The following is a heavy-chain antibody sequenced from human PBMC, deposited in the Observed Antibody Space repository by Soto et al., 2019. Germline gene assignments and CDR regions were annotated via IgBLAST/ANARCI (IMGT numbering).Heavy chain of an antibody. D-gene: IGHD4-17*01. Sequence: PWETLSLTCTVSGGSISSYYWSWIRQPPGKGLEWIGYIYYSGSTNYNPSLKSRVTISVDTSKNQFSLKLSSVTAADTAVYYCARVYGDYLDYWGQGTLVTVSS. CDR3: ARVYGDYLDY. CDR1: GGSISSYY. V-gene: IGHV4-59*01. CDR2: IYYSGST. J-gene: IGHJ4*02.